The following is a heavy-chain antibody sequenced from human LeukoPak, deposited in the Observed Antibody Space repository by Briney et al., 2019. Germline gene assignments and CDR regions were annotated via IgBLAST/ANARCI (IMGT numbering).Heavy chain of an antibody. CDR1: GYTFTSYY. CDR3: ARDDIRGTAVDPGQEFGMDV. J-gene: IGHJ6*02. CDR2: INPSGGST. D-gene: IGHD6-19*01. Sequence: ASVKVSCKASGYTFTSYYMHWVRQAPGQGLEWMGIINPSGGSTSYAQKFQGRVTMTRDTSTSTVYMELSSLRSEDTAVYYCARDDIRGTAVDPGQEFGMDVWGQGTTVTVSS. V-gene: IGHV1-46*01.